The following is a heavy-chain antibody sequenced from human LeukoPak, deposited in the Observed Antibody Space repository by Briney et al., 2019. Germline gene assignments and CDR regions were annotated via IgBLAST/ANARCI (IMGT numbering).Heavy chain of an antibody. D-gene: IGHD2/OR15-2a*01. J-gene: IGHJ4*02. CDR1: GFTFSTYS. Sequence: GGSLRLSCAASGFTFSTYSMSWVRQAPGKGLEWVTAIRSGGENTYYADSVRGRFTISRDNSRGTLSLQMNSLRAEDTAVYFCAILSWDGRGSFYWGQGTLVTVSS. V-gene: IGHV3-23*01. CDR3: AILSWDGRGSFY. CDR2: IRSGGENT.